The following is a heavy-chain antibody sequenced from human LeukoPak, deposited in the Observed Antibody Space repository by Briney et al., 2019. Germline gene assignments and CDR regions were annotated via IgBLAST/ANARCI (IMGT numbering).Heavy chain of an antibody. CDR2: VIPMFGIR. V-gene: IGHV1-69*04. J-gene: IGHJ4*02. CDR1: GGTFNNYA. Sequence: SVKVSCKTSGGTFNNYAISWVRQAPGQGLEWMGRVIPMFGIRNYPQTFRGRVNITADKATNTVYMELRSLRAEDTAIYYCATEPSRSYSFDHLDFWGLGTPVTVSS. CDR3: ATEPSRSYSFDHLDF. D-gene: IGHD5-12*01.